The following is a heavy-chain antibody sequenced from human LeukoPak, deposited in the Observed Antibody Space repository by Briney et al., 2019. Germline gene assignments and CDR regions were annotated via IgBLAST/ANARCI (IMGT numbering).Heavy chain of an antibody. D-gene: IGHD2-21*02. CDR2: IKQDGSGK. CDR3: ARGPVVTAPSYYYGMDV. V-gene: IGHV3-7*01. J-gene: IGHJ6*02. CDR1: GFTFSSYW. Sequence: GGSLRLSCAASGFTFSSYWMSWVRQAPGKGLEWVANIKQDGSGKYYVDSVKGRFTISRDNAKNSLYLQMNSLRAEDTAVYYCARGPVVTAPSYYYGMDVWGQGTTVTVSS.